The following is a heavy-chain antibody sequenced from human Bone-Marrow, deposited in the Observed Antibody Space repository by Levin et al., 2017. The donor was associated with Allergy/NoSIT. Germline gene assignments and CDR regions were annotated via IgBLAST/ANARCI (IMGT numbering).Heavy chain of an antibody. J-gene: IGHJ6*02. Sequence: GGSLRLSCAASGFTFSSYWMSWVRQAPGKGLEWVANIKQDGSEKYYVDSVKGRFTISRDNAKNSLYLQMNSLRAEDTAVYYCARGPLMVRGFMDVWGQGTTVTVSS. CDR2: IKQDGSEK. CDR1: GFTFSSYW. D-gene: IGHD3-10*01. V-gene: IGHV3-7*01. CDR3: ARGPLMVRGFMDV.